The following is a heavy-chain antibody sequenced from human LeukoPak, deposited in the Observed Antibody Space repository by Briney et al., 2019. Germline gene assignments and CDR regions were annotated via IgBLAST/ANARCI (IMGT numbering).Heavy chain of an antibody. CDR3: ARDEGGAIDY. Sequence: SETLSLTCTVSGGSISSYYWSWIRQPPGKGLEWIGNIFYSGMTNYSPSLKSRVTISVDTSKKQSSLKLRSVTAADTAVYYCARDEGGAIDYWGQGTLVTVSS. J-gene: IGHJ4*02. V-gene: IGHV4-59*01. D-gene: IGHD3-16*01. CDR1: GGSISSYY. CDR2: IFYSGMT.